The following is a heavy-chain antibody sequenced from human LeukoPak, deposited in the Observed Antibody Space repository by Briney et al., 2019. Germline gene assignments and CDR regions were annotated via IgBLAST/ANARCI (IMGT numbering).Heavy chain of an antibody. CDR2: ISYDGSHK. J-gene: IGHJ4*02. Sequence: PGGSLRLTCAASGFTFSSYAMHWVRQAPGKGLEWVAVISYDGSHKFYADSVRGRFTISRDNSKNTLYLQMSSLRGEDTAVYYCARDDYITSSLDYWGQGTLVTVSS. CDR3: ARDDYITSSLDY. D-gene: IGHD4-11*01. V-gene: IGHV3-30*03. CDR1: GFTFSSYA.